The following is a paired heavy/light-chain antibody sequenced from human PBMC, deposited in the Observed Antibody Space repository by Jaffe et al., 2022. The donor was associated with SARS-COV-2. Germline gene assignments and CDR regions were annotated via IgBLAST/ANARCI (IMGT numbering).Light chain of an antibody. J-gene: IGKJ1*01. CDR1: QSVSSN. V-gene: IGKV3-15*01. CDR2: GAS. Sequence: EIVMTQSPATLSVSPGERATLSCRASQSVSSNLAWYQQKPGQAPRLLIYGASTRATGIPARFSGSGSGTEFTLTISSLQSEDFAVYYCQQYNNRRGTFGQGTKVEIK. CDR3: QQYNNRRGT.
Heavy chain of an antibody. CDR2: ISSSGSTI. V-gene: IGHV3-11*01. D-gene: IGHD1-26*01. Sequence: QVQLVESGGGLVKPGGSLRLSCAASGFTFSDYYMSWIRQAPGKGLEWVSYISSSGSTIYYADSVKGRFTISRDNAKNSLYLQMNSLRAEDTAVYYCASGSQTKWEELPPDYWGQGTLVTVSS. J-gene: IGHJ4*02. CDR3: ASGSQTKWEELPPDY. CDR1: GFTFSDYY.